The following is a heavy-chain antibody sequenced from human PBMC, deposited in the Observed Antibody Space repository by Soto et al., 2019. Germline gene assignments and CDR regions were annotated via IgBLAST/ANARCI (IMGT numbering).Heavy chain of an antibody. V-gene: IGHV3-21*01. D-gene: IGHD1-26*01. Sequence: LRLSCAGSGFIFSGYSMNWVRQAPGKGLEWVSSISTTSTYIYYADSVKGRFTVSRDNAKNSLYLQMTGLRPEDTAMYYCARDGIVGTTDFFDYWGQGTLVTVSS. CDR3: ARDGIVGTTDFFDY. CDR2: ISTTSTYI. J-gene: IGHJ4*02. CDR1: GFIFSGYS.